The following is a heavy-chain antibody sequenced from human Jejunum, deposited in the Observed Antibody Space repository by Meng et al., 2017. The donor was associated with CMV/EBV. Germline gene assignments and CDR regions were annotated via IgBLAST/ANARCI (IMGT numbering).Heavy chain of an antibody. CDR1: ISNSEYY. CDR2: IYYSGST. Sequence: ISNSEYYWGWIRRPPGKGLEWIGNIYYSGSTYYNPSLKSRVTMSVDTSKNQFSLKLTSVTAADTAVYFCARASYYYFDSSGSPPDYWGQGTLVTVSS. CDR3: ARASYYYFDSSGSPPDY. V-gene: IGHV4-39*07. D-gene: IGHD3-22*01. J-gene: IGHJ4*02.